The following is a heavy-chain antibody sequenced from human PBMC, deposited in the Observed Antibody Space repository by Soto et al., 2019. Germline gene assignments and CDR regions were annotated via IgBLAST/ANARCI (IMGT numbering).Heavy chain of an antibody. V-gene: IGHV3-73*02. CDR2: IRSKANSYAT. CDR1: GFTFSGSA. Sequence: EVQLVESGGGLVQPGGSLKLSCAASGFTFSGSAMHWVRQASGKGLEWVGRIRSKANSYATAYAASVKGRFTISRDDSKNTAYLQMNSLKTEDTAVYYCTRLKDDFWSGYYTGLRLRSEQHSRYGMDVWGQGTTVTVSS. CDR3: TRLKDDFWSGYYTGLRLRSEQHSRYGMDV. D-gene: IGHD3-3*01. J-gene: IGHJ6*02.